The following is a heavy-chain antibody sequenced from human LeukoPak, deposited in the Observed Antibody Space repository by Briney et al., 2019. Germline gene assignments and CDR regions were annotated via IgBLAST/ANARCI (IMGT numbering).Heavy chain of an antibody. Sequence: PGGSLRLSCAASGFTFSSYWMSWVRQAPGKGLERVANIKQDGSEKYYVDSVRGRLTISRDNAKNSLHLQMNSLRAEDTAVYYRASVGETYYDTLTGYFPLGYWGQGTLVTVSS. J-gene: IGHJ4*02. CDR3: ASVGETYYDTLTGYFPLGY. CDR1: GFTFSSYW. V-gene: IGHV3-7*01. D-gene: IGHD3-9*01. CDR2: IKQDGSEK.